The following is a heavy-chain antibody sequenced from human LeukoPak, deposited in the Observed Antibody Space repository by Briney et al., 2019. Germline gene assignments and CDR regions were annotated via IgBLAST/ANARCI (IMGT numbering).Heavy chain of an antibody. Sequence: SETLSLTCTVSGGSISSGGYYWSWIRQHPGKGLGWIGYIYYSGSTYYNPSLKSRVTISVDTSKNQFSLKLSSVTAADTAVYYCASGLRRTGGWFDPWGQGTLVTVSS. D-gene: IGHD4-17*01. CDR3: ASGLRRTGGWFDP. V-gene: IGHV4-31*03. CDR2: IYYSGST. CDR1: GGSISSGGYY. J-gene: IGHJ5*02.